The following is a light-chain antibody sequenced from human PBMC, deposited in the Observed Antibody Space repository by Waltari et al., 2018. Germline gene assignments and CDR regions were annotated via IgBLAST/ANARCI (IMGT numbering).Light chain of an antibody. CDR2: DNN. Sequence: TQDPAVSVAMGQTVRITCQGDSLRSFYASLYQQRPGKAPILVMYDNNSRPSGVPDRFSAASSDNTASLTITGAQAEDEAYYYCHSRDASGGGCAFGGGTKLTVL. CDR1: SLRSFY. CDR3: HSRDASGGGCA. V-gene: IGLV3-19*01. J-gene: IGLJ2*01.